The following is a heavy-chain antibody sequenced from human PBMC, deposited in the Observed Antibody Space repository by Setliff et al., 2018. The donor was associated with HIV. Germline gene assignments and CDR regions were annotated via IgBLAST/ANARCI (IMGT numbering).Heavy chain of an antibody. CDR1: GYTFSGYR. CDR2: INPDSGDT. J-gene: IGHJ4*02. CDR3: ARSFDILTGDLDY. Sequence: ASVKVSCKASGYTFSGYRMYWVRQAPGQGLEWMGRINPDSGDTKYTQNFQGWVTMTRDTSITTAYMELSSLKSEDTAVYYCARSFDILTGDLDYWGQGTLVTVSS. V-gene: IGHV1-2*04. D-gene: IGHD3-9*01.